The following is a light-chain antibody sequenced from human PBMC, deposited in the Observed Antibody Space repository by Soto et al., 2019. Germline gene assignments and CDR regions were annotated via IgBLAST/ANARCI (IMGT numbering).Light chain of an antibody. J-gene: IGLJ1*01. Sequence: QSALTQRPSASGSPGQSVTISCTGTSSDVGCYNYVSWYQQYPGKAPKLMIYEVSKRPSGVPDRFSGSKSGNTASLTVSGLQAEDEADYYCSSYAGSNNFGVFGTGTKLTVL. CDR1: SSDVGCYNY. CDR3: SSYAGSNNFGV. V-gene: IGLV2-8*01. CDR2: EVS.